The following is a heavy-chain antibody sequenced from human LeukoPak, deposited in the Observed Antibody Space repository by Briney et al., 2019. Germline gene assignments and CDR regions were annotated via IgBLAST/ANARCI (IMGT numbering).Heavy chain of an antibody. CDR3: ARDRTWHCSSTSCLDAFDI. D-gene: IGHD2-2*01. Sequence: PSETLSLTCTVSGGSISSYYWSWIRQPAGKGLEWIGRIYTSGSTNYNPSLKSRVTMSVDTSKNQFSLKLSSVTAADTAVYYCARDRTWHCSSTSCLDAFDIWGQGTMVTVSS. J-gene: IGHJ3*02. CDR1: GGSISSYY. CDR2: IYTSGST. V-gene: IGHV4-4*07.